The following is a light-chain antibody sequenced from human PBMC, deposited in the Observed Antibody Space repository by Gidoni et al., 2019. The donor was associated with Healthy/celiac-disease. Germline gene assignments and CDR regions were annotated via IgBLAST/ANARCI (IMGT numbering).Light chain of an antibody. Sequence: DIQVSPSPPSLSASVGDRVTITCRASQSISSYLNWYQQKPGRAPKLLIYAASSLQSGVPSRFSSSGSGTDFTLTISSLLPEDFATYYCQQSYSTLFTFGHGTKVDIK. CDR3: QQSYSTLFT. V-gene: IGKV1-39*01. CDR1: QSISSY. CDR2: AAS. J-gene: IGKJ3*01.